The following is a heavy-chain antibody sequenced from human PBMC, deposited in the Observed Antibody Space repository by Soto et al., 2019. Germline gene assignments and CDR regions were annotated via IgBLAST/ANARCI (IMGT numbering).Heavy chain of an antibody. CDR3: AHVEEIAARVYFDY. D-gene: IGHD6-6*01. V-gene: IGHV2-5*02. CDR2: IYSADDK. J-gene: IGHJ4*02. CDR1: GFSVSGSGVG. Sequence: QITLKESGPTLVKPTQTLTLTCTFSGFSVSGSGVGVGWIRQPPGKVLEWLALIYSADDKRYSPSLRRRLTITKDTSKNQVVLTMTNMDPVDTATYYCAHVEEIAARVYFDYWGQGTLVTVSS.